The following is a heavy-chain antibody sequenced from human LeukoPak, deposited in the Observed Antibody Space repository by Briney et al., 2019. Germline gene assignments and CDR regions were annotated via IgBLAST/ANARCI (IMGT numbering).Heavy chain of an antibody. V-gene: IGHV3-30-3*01. CDR3: ARESLSYDSSGYYYEGADIDY. CDR2: ISYDGSNK. D-gene: IGHD3-22*01. J-gene: IGHJ4*02. Sequence: GGSLRLSCAASGFTFSDYYMSWVRQAPGKGLEWVAVISYDGSNKYYADSVKGRFTISRDNSKNTLYLQMNSLRAEDTAVYYCARESLSYDSSGYYYEGADIDYWGQGTLVTVSS. CDR1: GFTFSDYY.